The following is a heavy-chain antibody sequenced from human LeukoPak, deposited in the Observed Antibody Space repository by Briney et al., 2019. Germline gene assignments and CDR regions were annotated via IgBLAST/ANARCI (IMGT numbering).Heavy chain of an antibody. D-gene: IGHD2-21*01. V-gene: IGHV3-30*04. J-gene: IGHJ4*02. CDR1: GFTFSSYA. CDR3: AKAPVTTCSGAYCYPFDY. CDR2: ISYDGGNK. Sequence: GGSLRLSCAASGFTFSSYAMHWVRQAPGKGLEWVAVISYDGGNKYYADSVKGRFTISRDNSKNTLYLQMNRLRAEDAAVYYCAKAPVTTCSGAYCYPFDYWGQGTLVTVSS.